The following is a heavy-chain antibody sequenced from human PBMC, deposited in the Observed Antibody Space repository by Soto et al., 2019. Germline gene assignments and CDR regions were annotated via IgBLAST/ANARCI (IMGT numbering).Heavy chain of an antibody. V-gene: IGHV1-3*01. D-gene: IGHD3-22*01. Sequence: ASVKVSCKASGYTFTTYFIHWVRQAPGQRLEWMGWINAGNGNTRYSQKFQGRVTITRDTSASTVYMELSSLRSEDTAVYYCARVEGITIIVQGPMDVSGQGTTVTVSS. CDR3: ARVEGITIIVQGPMDV. CDR1: GYTFTTYF. CDR2: INAGNGNT. J-gene: IGHJ6*02.